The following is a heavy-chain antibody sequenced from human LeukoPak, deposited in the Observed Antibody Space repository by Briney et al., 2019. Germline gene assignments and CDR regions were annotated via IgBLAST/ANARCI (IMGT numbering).Heavy chain of an antibody. CDR1: GFTFTDYW. CDR2: IKRDGSEK. V-gene: IGHV3-7*01. D-gene: IGHD5/OR15-5a*01. CDR3: ARDVSVSGMDV. Sequence: GGSLRLSCAASGFTFTDYWMSSVRQAPGKGLEWVANIKRDGSEKNYVDSVKGRFTISRDNPKKSVYLQMNSLRAEDTAIYYCARDVSVSGMDVWGQGTTVTVSS. J-gene: IGHJ6*02.